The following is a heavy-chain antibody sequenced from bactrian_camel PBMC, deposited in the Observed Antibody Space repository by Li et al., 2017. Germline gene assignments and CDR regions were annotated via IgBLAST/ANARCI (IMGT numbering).Heavy chain of an antibody. CDR3: ARCAYCSGGGCVSPGY. Sequence: HVQLVESGGGLVQPGESLRLSCVASGITFSRHDMSWVRQAPGKEVEWVAGITSLPSLFRAASYADSVKGRFTISRDNAKDTLYLQMNSLEPEDTAMYYCARCAYCSGGGCVSPGYWGQGTQVTVS. CDR1: GITFSRHD. D-gene: IGHD2*01. CDR2: ITSLPSLFRAA. J-gene: IGHJ6*01. V-gene: IGHV3S6*01.